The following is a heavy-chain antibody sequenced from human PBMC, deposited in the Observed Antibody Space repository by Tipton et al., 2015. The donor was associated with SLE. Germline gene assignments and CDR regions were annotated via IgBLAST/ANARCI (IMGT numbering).Heavy chain of an antibody. Sequence: TLSLTCTVSGYSISSGYYWGWIRQPPWKGLEWIGSIYHSGSTNYNPSLKSLVTISVDTSKNQFSLKLSSVTAADTAVYFCARGRYSSSSYGDCFGSWGQGTLVTVSS. V-gene: IGHV4-38-2*02. CDR3: ARGRYSSSSYGDCFGS. D-gene: IGHD6-13*01. J-gene: IGHJ4*02. CDR2: IYHSGST. CDR1: GYSISSGYY.